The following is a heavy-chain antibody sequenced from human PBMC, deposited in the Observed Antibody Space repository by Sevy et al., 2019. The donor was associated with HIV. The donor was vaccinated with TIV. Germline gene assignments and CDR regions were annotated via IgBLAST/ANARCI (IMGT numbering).Heavy chain of an antibody. V-gene: IGHV3-7*03. CDR1: GFTFDMYW. Sequence: GGSLRLSCDASGFTFDMYWMQWVRQAPGKGLEWVANIRQDGNEIYYAASVRGRFTISRDNAKGSLYLQMNSLRAEDTAVYYCAKQRILYSGSYWKTFDYWGQGTLVTVSS. J-gene: IGHJ4*02. D-gene: IGHD1-26*01. CDR2: IRQDGNEI. CDR3: AKQRILYSGSYWKTFDY.